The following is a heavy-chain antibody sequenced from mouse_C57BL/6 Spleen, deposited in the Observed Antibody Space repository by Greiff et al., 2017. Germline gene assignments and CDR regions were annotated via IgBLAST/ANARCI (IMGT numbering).Heavy chain of an antibody. J-gene: IGHJ2*01. V-gene: IGHV1-4*01. Sequence: VQLQQSGAELARPGASVKMSCKASGYTFTSYTMHWVKQRPGQGLEGIGYINPSSGYTKYNQKFKDKATLTADKSSSTAYMQLSSLTSEDSAVYYCARGGDADYWGQGTTLTVSS. D-gene: IGHD3-3*01. CDR1: GYTFTSYT. CDR3: ARGGDADY. CDR2: INPSSGYT.